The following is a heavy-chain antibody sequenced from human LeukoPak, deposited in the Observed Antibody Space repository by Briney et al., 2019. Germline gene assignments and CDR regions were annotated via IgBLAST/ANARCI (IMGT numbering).Heavy chain of an antibody. V-gene: IGHV3-11*01. Sequence: GGSLRPSGAASGFTFSDYYMSWIRQAPGKGLEWVSYISSSGSTIYYADSVKGRFTISRDNAKNSLYLQMNSLRAEDTAVYYCATGPIVVVPPDYWGQGTLVTVSS. CDR2: ISSSGSTI. J-gene: IGHJ4*02. CDR3: ATGPIVVVPPDY. CDR1: GFTFSDYY. D-gene: IGHD2-2*01.